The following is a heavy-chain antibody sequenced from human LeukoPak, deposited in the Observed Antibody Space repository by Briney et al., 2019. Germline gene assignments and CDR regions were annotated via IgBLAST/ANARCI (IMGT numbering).Heavy chain of an antibody. D-gene: IGHD3-3*01. CDR3: ASLPLRFLEWLYAFDI. V-gene: IGHV4-39*01. CDR1: GGSISSSSYY. CDR2: IYYSGST. J-gene: IGHJ3*02. Sequence: SETLSLTCTVSGGSISSSSYYWGWIRQPPGKGLEWIGSIYYSGSTYYNPSLKSRVTISVDTSMNQFSLKLSSVTAADTAVYYCASLPLRFLEWLYAFDIWGQGTMVTVSS.